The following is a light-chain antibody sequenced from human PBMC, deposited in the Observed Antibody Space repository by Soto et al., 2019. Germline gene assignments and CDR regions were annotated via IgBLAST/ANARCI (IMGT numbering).Light chain of an antibody. Sequence: QSVLTQSPSASASLGASVNLTCTLSSGHSSYAIAWHQQQPEKGPRYLMKVSSDGSHSKGDGIPDRFSGSSSGAERYLTISSLQSEDEADYYCQTWGTGVVVFGGGTKLIVL. J-gene: IGLJ2*01. V-gene: IGLV4-69*01. CDR2: VSSDGSH. CDR3: QTWGTGVVV. CDR1: SGHSSYA.